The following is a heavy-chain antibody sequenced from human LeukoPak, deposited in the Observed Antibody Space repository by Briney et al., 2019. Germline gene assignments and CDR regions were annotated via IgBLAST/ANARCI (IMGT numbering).Heavy chain of an antibody. J-gene: IGHJ4*02. CDR2: ISYDGANE. D-gene: IGHD3-10*01. V-gene: IGHV3-30-3*01. CDR1: GFSFHYYA. CDR3: ARPIDNGSGSYYFPY. Sequence: PGRSLRLSCAASGFSFHYYAMHWVRQAPGKGLEWVAVISYDGANEYYADSVKGRLTISRDNSKNTLYMEMSSLRPEDTAVYYCARPIDNGSGSYYFPYWGQGTLVTVSS.